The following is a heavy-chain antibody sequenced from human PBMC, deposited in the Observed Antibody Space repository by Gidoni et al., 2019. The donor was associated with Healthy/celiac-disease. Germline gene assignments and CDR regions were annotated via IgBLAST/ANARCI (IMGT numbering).Heavy chain of an antibody. Sequence: QVQLQQWGAGLLKPSETLSLTCAVYGGSFSGYYWSWIRQPPGKGLEWIGEINHSGSTNYNPSLKSRVTISVDTSKNQFSLKLSSVTAADTAVYYCARLSPVLRFLEWLPLSGFNYFDYWGQGTLVTVSS. CDR1: GGSFSGYY. D-gene: IGHD3-3*01. CDR3: ARLSPVLRFLEWLPLSGFNYFDY. CDR2: INHSGST. J-gene: IGHJ4*02. V-gene: IGHV4-34*01.